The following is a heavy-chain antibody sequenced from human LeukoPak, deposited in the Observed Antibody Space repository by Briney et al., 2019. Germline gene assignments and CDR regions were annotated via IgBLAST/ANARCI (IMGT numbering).Heavy chain of an antibody. CDR1: GGSFSGYY. CDR3: ARGREYYNRGYSSSWYYSDY. CDR2: INHSGST. V-gene: IGHV4-34*01. J-gene: IGHJ4*02. Sequence: SETLSLTCAVYGGSFSGYYWSWIRQPPGKGLEWIGEINHSGSTNYNPSLKSRVTISVDTSKNQFSLKLSSVTAADTAVYYCARGREYYNRGYSSSWYYSDYWGQGTLVTVSS. D-gene: IGHD6-13*01.